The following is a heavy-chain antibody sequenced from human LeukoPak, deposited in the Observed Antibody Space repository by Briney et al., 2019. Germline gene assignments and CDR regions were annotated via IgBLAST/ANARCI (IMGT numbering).Heavy chain of an antibody. CDR3: ARVWSGNFDY. D-gene: IGHD3-10*01. Sequence: ASVKVSCKASGYTFTGYYIHWVRQAPGQGLEWMGWINPNSGDTKFAQKFQGRVTMTRDTSISTAYMELSSLRSDDTAVYYCARVWSGNFDYWGQGTLVTVSS. CDR2: INPNSGDT. V-gene: IGHV1-2*02. CDR1: GYTFTGYY. J-gene: IGHJ4*02.